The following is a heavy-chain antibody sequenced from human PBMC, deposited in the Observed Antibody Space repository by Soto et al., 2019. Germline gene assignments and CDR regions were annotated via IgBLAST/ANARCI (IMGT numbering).Heavy chain of an antibody. V-gene: IGHV3-23*01. Sequence: PGGSLRLSCAASGFTFSSYAMSWVRQAPGKGLEWVSAISGSGGSTYYADSVKGRFTISRDNSKNTLYLQMNSLRAEDTAVYYCAKDWVRMVTTYSFDYWGQGTLVTVSS. CDR2: ISGSGGST. J-gene: IGHJ4*02. CDR1: GFTFSSYA. D-gene: IGHD4-17*01. CDR3: AKDWVRMVTTYSFDY.